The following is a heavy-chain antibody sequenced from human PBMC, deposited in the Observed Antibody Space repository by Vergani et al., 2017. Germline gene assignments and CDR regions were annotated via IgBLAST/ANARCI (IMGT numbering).Heavy chain of an antibody. D-gene: IGHD2-15*01. J-gene: IGHJ4*02. CDR2: IYYSGST. V-gene: IGHV4-39*07. CDR3: ARDSERRMLLHGFDY. CDR1: GGSISSSSYY. Sequence: QLQLQESGPGLVKPSETLSLTCTVSGGSISSSSYYWGWIRQPPGKGLEWIGSIYYSGSTYYNPSLKSRVTISVDTSKNQFSLKLSSVTAADTAVYYCARDSERRMLLHGFDYWGQGTLVTVSS.